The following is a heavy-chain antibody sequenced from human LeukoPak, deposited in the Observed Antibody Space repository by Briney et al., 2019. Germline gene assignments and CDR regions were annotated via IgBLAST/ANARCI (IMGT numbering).Heavy chain of an antibody. D-gene: IGHD4-17*01. CDR1: GFTFTDYFSDYY. Sequence: GGSLRLSCAASGFTFTDYFSDYYMTWIRQAPGKGLEWISYVSNRGTTIFYAGSVKGRFTSSRDNSKNSVYLRMNNLRAEDTAVYYCASSRINYGDYYYFGMDVWGQGTTVTVSS. J-gene: IGHJ6*02. CDR2: VSNRGTTI. CDR3: ASSRINYGDYYYFGMDV. V-gene: IGHV3-11*01.